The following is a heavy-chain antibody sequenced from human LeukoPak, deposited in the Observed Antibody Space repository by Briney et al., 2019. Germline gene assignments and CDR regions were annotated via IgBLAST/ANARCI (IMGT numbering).Heavy chain of an antibody. V-gene: IGHV4-4*07. Sequence: RSDTLSLPCSVSGGYISSYYWHWLRQPAGEALECIGRIYNRGSTNYNPSLKSRVTMTVDTSKNQFSLKLTSVTAADTAVYYCARVDDRNYYYYFDYWGQGTLVTVSS. CDR1: GGYISSYY. CDR2: IYNRGST. CDR3: ARVDDRNYYYYFDY. J-gene: IGHJ4*02. D-gene: IGHD3-22*01.